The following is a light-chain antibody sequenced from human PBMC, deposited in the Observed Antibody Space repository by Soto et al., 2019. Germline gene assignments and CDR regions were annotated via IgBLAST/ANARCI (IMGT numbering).Light chain of an antibody. J-gene: IGKJ1*01. CDR3: QNYKSLSRRFGRA. V-gene: IGKV1-27*01. CDR2: AAS. Sequence: DIQMTQSPSSLSASVGDRVTITCQASQDISIYLNWYQQKPGRSPTILIYAASTLESGVPSRFSGSGSDTDFTLTISGLQPEDAGIYYCQNYKSLSRRFGRAFGQGTKVDI. CDR1: QDISIY.